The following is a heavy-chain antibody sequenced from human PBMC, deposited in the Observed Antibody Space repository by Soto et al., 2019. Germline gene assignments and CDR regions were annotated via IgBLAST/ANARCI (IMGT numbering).Heavy chain of an antibody. CDR3: TSPGYSNYDPDY. J-gene: IGHJ4*02. Sequence: QPGGSLRLSCAASGFTLSGSAVHWVRQASGKGLEWVGRIRSRANSYATAYIASLEGRFTISRDDSKNTAYLQMNSLKTEDTAVYYCTSPGYSNYDPDYWGQGTLVTVSS. D-gene: IGHD5-12*01. CDR2: IRSRANSYAT. CDR1: GFTLSGSA. V-gene: IGHV3-73*01.